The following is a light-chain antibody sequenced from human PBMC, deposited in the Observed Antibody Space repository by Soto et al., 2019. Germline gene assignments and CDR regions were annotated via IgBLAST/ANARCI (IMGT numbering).Light chain of an antibody. Sequence: DIVLTQSPGTLSLPPGERAILSCSASQSVSSSHLAWYQQKPGQAPRLLIYGASSRSTGIPDRFSGSGSGTDFTLTISRLEPEDFAVYSCQQYGNSPPALTFGGGTKVEIK. CDR1: QSVSSSH. J-gene: IGKJ4*01. CDR3: QQYGNSPPALT. V-gene: IGKV3-20*01. CDR2: GAS.